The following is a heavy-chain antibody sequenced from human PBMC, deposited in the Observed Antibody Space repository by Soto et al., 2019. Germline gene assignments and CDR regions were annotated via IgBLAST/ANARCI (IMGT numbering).Heavy chain of an antibody. Sequence: SVKVSCKASGGTFSSYAISWVRQAPGQGLEWMGGIIPIFGTANYAQKFQGRVTITADESTSTAYMELSSLRSEDTAVYYCARALPNYYDSSGYRPISAEYFQHWGQGTLVTVSS. CDR1: GGTFSSYA. V-gene: IGHV1-69*13. CDR2: IIPIFGTA. CDR3: ARALPNYYDSSGYRPISAEYFQH. J-gene: IGHJ1*01. D-gene: IGHD3-22*01.